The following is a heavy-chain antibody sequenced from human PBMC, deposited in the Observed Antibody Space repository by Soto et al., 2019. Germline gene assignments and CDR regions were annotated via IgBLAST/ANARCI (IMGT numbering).Heavy chain of an antibody. CDR1: GIIFTGYG. Sequence: PGGSLRLSCAVPGIIFTGYGMHWVRQAPGKGLEWVAIIRFDGTSTSYADSVKGRFTISRDNAKNTLYLQMNSLRAEDTAVYYCARVGQGRYYFDYWGQGTLVTVSS. CDR2: IRFDGTST. J-gene: IGHJ4*02. CDR3: ARVGQGRYYFDY. V-gene: IGHV3-30*02.